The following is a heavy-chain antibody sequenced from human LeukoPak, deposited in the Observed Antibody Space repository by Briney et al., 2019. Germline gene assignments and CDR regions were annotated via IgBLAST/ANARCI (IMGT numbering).Heavy chain of an antibody. J-gene: IGHJ6*02. CDR1: GFTFSSYA. Sequence: GGSLRLSCAASGFTFSSYAMSWVRQAPGKGLEWVAVISYDGNNKYYADSVKGRFTISRDNSKNTLYMQMNSPRAEDTAVYYCAKERADYGDYEFGMDVWGQGTTVTVSS. CDR3: AKERADYGDYEFGMDV. V-gene: IGHV3-30*18. D-gene: IGHD4-17*01. CDR2: ISYDGNNK.